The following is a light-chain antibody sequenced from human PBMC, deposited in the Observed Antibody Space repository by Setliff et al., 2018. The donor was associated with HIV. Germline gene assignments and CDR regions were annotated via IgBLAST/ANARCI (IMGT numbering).Light chain of an antibody. CDR3: QVWDSSSDQHV. CDR1: NIGSKS. CDR2: DDN. V-gene: IGLV3-21*03. Sequence: SYELTQPPSVSVAPGKTARITCGGNNIGSKSVHWYQQKPGQAPVLVVYDDNDRPSGIPERFSGSNSGNTATLTISRVEAGDEADYYCQVWDSSSDQHVFGTGTKAPS. J-gene: IGLJ1*01.